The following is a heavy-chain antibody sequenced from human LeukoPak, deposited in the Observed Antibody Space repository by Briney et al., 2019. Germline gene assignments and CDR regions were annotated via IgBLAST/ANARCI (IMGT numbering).Heavy chain of an antibody. D-gene: IGHD6-19*01. CDR1: GFSISTYP. CDR3: AKVITEQWFPFDY. CDR2: ISYDGNIK. Sequence: GGSLRLSCAASGFSISTYPMHWVRQAPDKGLEWVAVISYDGNIKDYTDSVKGRFTISRDTSKNSMYLQMNSLRAEDTAVYYCAKVITEQWFPFDYWGQGTLVTVSS. V-gene: IGHV3-30-3*01. J-gene: IGHJ4*02.